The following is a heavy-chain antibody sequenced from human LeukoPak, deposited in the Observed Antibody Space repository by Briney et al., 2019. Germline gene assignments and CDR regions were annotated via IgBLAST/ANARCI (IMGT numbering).Heavy chain of an antibody. D-gene: IGHD4-17*01. V-gene: IGHV3-53*01. CDR2: IYSGGST. J-gene: IGHJ4*02. CDR3: ARVVSYGDSYYFDY. CDR1: GFTVSSNY. Sequence: GGSLRLSCAASGFTVSSNYMSWVRQAPGKGLEWVSVIYSGGSTYYADSVKGRFTISRDNSKNTLYLQMNSLRAEDTAVYYCARVVSYGDSYYFDYWGQGTLVTVSS.